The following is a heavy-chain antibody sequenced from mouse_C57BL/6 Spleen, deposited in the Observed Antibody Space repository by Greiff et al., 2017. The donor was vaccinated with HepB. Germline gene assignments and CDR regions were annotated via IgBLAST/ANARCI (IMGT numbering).Heavy chain of an antibody. CDR1: GFTFSSYG. D-gene: IGHD1-1*01. Sequence: VQGVESGGDLVKPGGSLKLSCAASGFTFSSYGMSWVRQTPDKRLVWVASSSSGGSYTYYPDSVKGRFTISRDNAKNTLYLQMSSLKSEDTAMYYCARKDYYGRSWIAYWGQGTLVTVSA. V-gene: IGHV5-6*01. J-gene: IGHJ3*01. CDR3: ARKDYYGRSWIAY. CDR2: SSSGGSYT.